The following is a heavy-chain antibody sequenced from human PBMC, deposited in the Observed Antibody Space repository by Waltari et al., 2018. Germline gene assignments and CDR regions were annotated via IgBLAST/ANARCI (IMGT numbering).Heavy chain of an antibody. CDR2: IYYSGST. J-gene: IGHJ4*02. D-gene: IGHD1-26*01. Sequence: QLQLQESGPGLVKPSETLSLTCTVSGGPISRRCYYWGWIRQPPGKGLEWSGSIYYSGSTYYNPSLKSRVTISVDTSKNQFSLKLSSVTAADTAVYYCASLYSGSYRIDYWGQGTLVTVSS. V-gene: IGHV4-39*07. CDR1: GGPISRRCYY. CDR3: ASLYSGSYRIDY.